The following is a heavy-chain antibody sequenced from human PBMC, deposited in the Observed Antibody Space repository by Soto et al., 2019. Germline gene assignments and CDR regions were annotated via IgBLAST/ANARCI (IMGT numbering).Heavy chain of an antibody. J-gene: IGHJ4*02. V-gene: IGHV4-59*08. CDR3: ACGGGPPLLGY. D-gene: IGHD3-10*01. CDR2: IYYSGST. Sequence: SETLSLTCTVAGGSISNYWSWIRQPPGKGLEWIGYIYYSGSTNYNPSLKSRVTISVDTSKNQFSLKLSSVTAADTAVYYCACGGGPPLLGYWGQGTLVTVSS. CDR1: GGSISNY.